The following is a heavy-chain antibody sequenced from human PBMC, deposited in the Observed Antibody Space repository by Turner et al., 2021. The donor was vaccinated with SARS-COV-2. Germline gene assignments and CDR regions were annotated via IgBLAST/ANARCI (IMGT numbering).Heavy chain of an antibody. Sequence: QLQLLESGPGLVKPSETLSLTRTVAGGTISSSNYYWGWLRQSPGKGLEWIGVIYCSGSTYYNPSLKSRFTISVDTSKSQFSLKLGSVTAADTAVYYCARLLNPGSYYYYYYGMDVWGQGTTVTVSS. J-gene: IGHJ6*02. CDR2: IYCSGST. D-gene: IGHD3-10*01. CDR3: ARLLNPGSYYYYYYGMDV. CDR1: GGTISSSNYY. V-gene: IGHV4-39*01.